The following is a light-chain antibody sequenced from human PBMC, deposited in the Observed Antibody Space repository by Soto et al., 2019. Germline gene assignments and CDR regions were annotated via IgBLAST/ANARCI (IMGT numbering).Light chain of an antibody. CDR3: CSYAGSYIYV. J-gene: IGLJ1*01. CDR2: DVT. V-gene: IGLV2-11*01. CDR1: SSDVGGYNA. Sequence: LTQPRSVSGSPGQSVTISCTGTSSDVGGYNAVSWYQQRPGKAPKLMIYDVTKRPSGVPDRFSGSKSGNTASLTISGLQAEDEADYYCCSYAGSYIYVFATGTKV.